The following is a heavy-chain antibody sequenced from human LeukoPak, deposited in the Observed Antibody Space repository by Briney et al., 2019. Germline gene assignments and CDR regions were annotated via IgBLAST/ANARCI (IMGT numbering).Heavy chain of an antibody. Sequence: SETLSLTCTVSGASTTSYSWGWIRQPPGKGLEWIGSIHYSGSTYYNPSLNSRVTISVDTPKNQFSLKLSSVTAADTAVYYCARPLASGWYSWFDPWGQGTLVTVSS. CDR2: IHYSGST. CDR1: GASTTSYS. J-gene: IGHJ5*02. D-gene: IGHD6-19*01. CDR3: ARPLASGWYSWFDP. V-gene: IGHV4-39*01.